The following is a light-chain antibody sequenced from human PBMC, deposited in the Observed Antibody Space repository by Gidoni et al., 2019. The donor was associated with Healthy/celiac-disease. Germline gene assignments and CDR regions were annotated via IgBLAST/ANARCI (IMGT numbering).Light chain of an antibody. CDR3: AAWDDSLSGRGVV. J-gene: IGLJ2*01. CDR1: SSNIGSNY. V-gene: IGLV1-47*01. Sequence: QSVLTQPPSASGTPGQRVTISCSGSSSNIGSNYVYWYQQLPGTAPKLLIYRNTQRPSGVPDRFSGSKSGTSASLAISGLRSEDEADYYCAAWDDSLSGRGVVFGGGTKLTVL. CDR2: RNT.